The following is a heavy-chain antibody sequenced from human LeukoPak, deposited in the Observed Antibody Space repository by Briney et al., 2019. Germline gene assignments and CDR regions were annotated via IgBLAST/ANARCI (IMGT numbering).Heavy chain of an antibody. CDR3: ARDVGPGDGYKGFDY. CDR2: IRYDGSNQ. D-gene: IGHD5-24*01. Sequence: PGGSLRLSCAASGFIFSNYGMHWARQAPGKGREWVAFIRYDGSNQYYADSVKGRFTNSRDNAKNSLYLQMNSLRAEDTAVYYCARDVGPGDGYKGFDYWGQGTLVTVSS. J-gene: IGHJ4*02. CDR1: GFIFSNYG. V-gene: IGHV3-30*02.